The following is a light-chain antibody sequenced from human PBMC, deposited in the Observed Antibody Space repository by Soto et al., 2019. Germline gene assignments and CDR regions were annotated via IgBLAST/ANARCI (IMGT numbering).Light chain of an antibody. CDR1: QSINTW. CDR2: KAS. V-gene: IGKV1-5*03. J-gene: IGKJ4*02. CDR3: QQYDTSPLT. Sequence: DIQLTQSPSTLSASVGDTITIPCRASQSINTWLAWYQQRPGKAPKLLIYKASSLEGGVPSRFSGSGSGTEFTLTISSLQPDDFGTYYCQQYDTSPLTCGGGTKVEI.